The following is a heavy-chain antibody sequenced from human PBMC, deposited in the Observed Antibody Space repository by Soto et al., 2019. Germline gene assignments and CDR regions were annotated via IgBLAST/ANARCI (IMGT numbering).Heavy chain of an antibody. D-gene: IGHD3-22*01. CDR3: ARVWANSGYYVAYDY. J-gene: IGHJ4*02. V-gene: IGHV3-74*01. Sequence: GGSLRLSCAASGFTFSSYLMHWVRLVPGKGLVWLSRINSNGDNIRYADSVKGRFTISRDNAKNTLYLQMNSLRAEDTAVYYCARVWANSGYYVAYDYWGQGTPVTVSS. CDR2: INSNGDNI. CDR1: GFTFSSYL.